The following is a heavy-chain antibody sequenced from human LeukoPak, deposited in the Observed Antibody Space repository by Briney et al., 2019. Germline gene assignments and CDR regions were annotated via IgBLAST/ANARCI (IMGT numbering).Heavy chain of an antibody. Sequence: SVKVSCKASGGTFISYAISWVRQAPGQGLEWMGRIIPIFGIANYAQKFQGRVTITADKSTSTAYMELSSLRSEDTAVYYCARVVTPRILRFLEWRGEDWFDRWGQGALVTVSS. V-gene: IGHV1-69*10. J-gene: IGHJ5*02. CDR3: ARVVTPRILRFLEWRGEDWFDR. D-gene: IGHD3-3*01. CDR1: GGTFISYA. CDR2: IIPIFGIA.